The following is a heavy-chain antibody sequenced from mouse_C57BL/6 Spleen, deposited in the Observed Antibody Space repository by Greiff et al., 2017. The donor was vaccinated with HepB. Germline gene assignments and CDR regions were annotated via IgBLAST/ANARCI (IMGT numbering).Heavy chain of an antibody. V-gene: IGHV5-12*01. CDR3: ARHVNYAMDY. CDR2: ISNGGGST. Sequence: EVQRVESGGGLVQPGGSLKLSCAASGFTFSDYYMYWVRQTPEKRLEWVAYISNGGGSTYYPDTVKGRFTISRDNAKNTLYLQMSRLKSEDTAMYYCARHVNYAMDYWGQGTSVTVSS. J-gene: IGHJ4*01. CDR1: GFTFSDYY.